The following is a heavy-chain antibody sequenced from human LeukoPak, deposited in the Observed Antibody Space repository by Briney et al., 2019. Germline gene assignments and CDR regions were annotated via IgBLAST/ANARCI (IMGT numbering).Heavy chain of an antibody. CDR2: IKKDGSER. V-gene: IGHV3-7*01. D-gene: IGHD3-3*01. CDR1: GFTFSSYA. J-gene: IGHJ4*02. Sequence: PGGSLRLSCAASGFTFSSYAMSWVRQAPGKGLEWVADIKKDGSERYYVDSVKGRFTISRDNAKNSMFLQMNSLRVEDTAVYYCAWSGEADWGQGTQVTVSS. CDR3: AWSGEAD.